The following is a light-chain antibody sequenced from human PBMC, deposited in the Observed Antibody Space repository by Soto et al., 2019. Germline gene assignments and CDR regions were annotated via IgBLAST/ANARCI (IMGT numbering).Light chain of an antibody. CDR1: SSNVGGYNY. CDR3: CSYTSSSTPGV. Sequence: QSVLTQPASVSGSPGQSLTISCTGTSSNVGGYNYVSWYQHHPGNAPKLMIFDVSDRPSGVSNRFSGSKSGNTASLTISGLQAEDEADYYCCSYTSSSTPGVFGTGTKLTVL. V-gene: IGLV2-14*03. J-gene: IGLJ1*01. CDR2: DVS.